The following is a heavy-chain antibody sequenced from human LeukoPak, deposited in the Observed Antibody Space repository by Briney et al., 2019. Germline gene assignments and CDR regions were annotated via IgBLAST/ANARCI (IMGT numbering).Heavy chain of an antibody. Sequence: GGSLRLSCAASGFTFSSYGMHWVRQAPGRGLEWVAVIWYDGSNKYYADSVKGRFTISRDNAKNSLYLQMNSLRAEDTAVYYCARAQPSYYYDSSEDYWGQGTLVTVSS. D-gene: IGHD3-22*01. CDR1: GFTFSSYG. CDR3: ARAQPSYYYDSSEDY. J-gene: IGHJ4*02. V-gene: IGHV3-33*01. CDR2: IWYDGSNK.